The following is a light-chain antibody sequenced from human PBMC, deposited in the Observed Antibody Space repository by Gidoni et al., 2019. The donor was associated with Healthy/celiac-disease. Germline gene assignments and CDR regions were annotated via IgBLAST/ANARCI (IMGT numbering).Light chain of an antibody. Sequence: DIQMTQSPSTLSASVGDRVTITCRASQSISSWLAWYQQKPGKAPKLLIYKAFSLESGVPSRFSGSGSGTEFTLTISSRQPDDFATYYCQQYNSYSLNFGGGTKVEIK. CDR3: QQYNSYSLN. J-gene: IGKJ4*01. CDR2: KAF. V-gene: IGKV1-5*03. CDR1: QSISSW.